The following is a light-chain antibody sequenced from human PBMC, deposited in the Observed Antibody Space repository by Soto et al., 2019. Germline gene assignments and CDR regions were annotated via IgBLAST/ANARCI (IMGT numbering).Light chain of an antibody. Sequence: QSALTQPRSVSGSPGQSVTISCTGTSSDVGGCNYVSWYQQHPGKAPKLMIYDVSKRPSGVPDRLSGSKSGNTASLTISGLQAEDEADYYCSSYTITSTYVFGTGTKVTVL. CDR3: SSYTITSTYV. CDR1: SSDVGGCNY. CDR2: DVS. J-gene: IGLJ1*01. V-gene: IGLV2-11*01.